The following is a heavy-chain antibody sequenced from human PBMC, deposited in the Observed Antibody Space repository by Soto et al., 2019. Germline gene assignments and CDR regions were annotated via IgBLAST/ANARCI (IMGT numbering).Heavy chain of an antibody. Sequence: QVQLVESGGGVVQPGRSLRLSCAASGFTFSSYAMHWVRQVPGKGLEWVAVISYDGSNKYYADSVKGRFTISRDNSKNTLYLQMNSLRAEDTAVYYCARTDGDEDYWGQGTLVTVSS. D-gene: IGHD3-3*01. CDR2: ISYDGSNK. V-gene: IGHV3-30-3*01. CDR3: ARTDGDEDY. J-gene: IGHJ4*02. CDR1: GFTFSSYA.